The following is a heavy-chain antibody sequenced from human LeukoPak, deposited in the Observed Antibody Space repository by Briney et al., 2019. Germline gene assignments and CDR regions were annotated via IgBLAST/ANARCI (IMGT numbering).Heavy chain of an antibody. V-gene: IGHV1-2*02. CDR2: INPNSGGT. Sequence: ASVKVSCKASGYTFTGYYMHWVRQAPGQGLEWMGWINPNSGGTNYAQKFQGRVTMTRDTSISTAYMELSRLRSDDTAVYYCAGIQSPYYYYGMDVWGQGTTVTVSS. CDR1: GYTFTGYY. J-gene: IGHJ6*02. CDR3: AGIQSPYYYYGMDV.